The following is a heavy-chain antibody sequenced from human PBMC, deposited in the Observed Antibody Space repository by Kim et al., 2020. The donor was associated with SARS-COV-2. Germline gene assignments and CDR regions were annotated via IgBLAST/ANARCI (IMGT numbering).Heavy chain of an antibody. J-gene: IGHJ4*02. CDR2: INSDETST. CDR3: ARGGEVSRPSGSSGDC. D-gene: IGHD1-26*01. CDR1: GFTFSSYW. V-gene: IGHV3-74*01. Sequence: GGSLRLSCAASGFTFSSYWMLWVRQAPGKGLVWVSRINSDETSTTYADSVKGRFTISRDNAKNTLSLQMNSLRAEDTAVYYCARGGEVSRPSGSSGDCWGQGTLVTVSS.